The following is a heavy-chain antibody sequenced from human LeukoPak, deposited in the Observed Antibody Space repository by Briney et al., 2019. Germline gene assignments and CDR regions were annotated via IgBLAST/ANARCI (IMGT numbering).Heavy chain of an antibody. Sequence: GGSLRLSCAASGFTFSSYGMHWVRQAPGKGLEWVANINQDGSGKYYVDSVKGRFTISRDNAKNSLFLQMNSLRAEDTAVYYCAREDYRSRTCSHDYWGQGTLVTVSS. J-gene: IGHJ4*02. D-gene: IGHD2-2*01. CDR1: GFTFSSYG. CDR2: INQDGSGK. V-gene: IGHV3-7*01. CDR3: AREDYRSRTCSHDY.